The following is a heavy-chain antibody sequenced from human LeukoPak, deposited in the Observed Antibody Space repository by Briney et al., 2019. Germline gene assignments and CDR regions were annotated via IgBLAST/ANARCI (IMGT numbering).Heavy chain of an antibody. CDR3: ARGATVTTYAFDI. CDR2: IYSGGNT. Sequence: GGSLRLSCAASGFTFSSYAMSWVRQAPGKGLEWVSVIYSGGNTYYADSVKGRFTISRHNSKNTLYLQMNSLRAEDTAVYYCARGATVTTYAFDIWGQGTMVTVSS. CDR1: GFTFSSYA. J-gene: IGHJ3*02. V-gene: IGHV3-53*04. D-gene: IGHD4-4*01.